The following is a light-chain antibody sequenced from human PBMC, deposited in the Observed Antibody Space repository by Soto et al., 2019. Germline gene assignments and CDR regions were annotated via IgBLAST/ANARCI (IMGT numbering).Light chain of an antibody. V-gene: IGKV3-20*01. Sequence: EIVLTQSPCTLSLSPGERATLSCRASQSVSSNYLVWYQQKPGQALRLLVYGASSRATGIPDRFSGSGSGTDFTLTISRLEPEDFAVYYCQQYGSSPITFGGGTKVDIK. CDR2: GAS. CDR3: QQYGSSPIT. J-gene: IGKJ4*01. CDR1: QSVSSNY.